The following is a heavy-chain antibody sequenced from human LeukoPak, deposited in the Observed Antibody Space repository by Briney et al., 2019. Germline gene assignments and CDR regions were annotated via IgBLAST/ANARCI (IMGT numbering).Heavy chain of an antibody. CDR1: GFTFSSYG. D-gene: IGHD3-3*01. CDR2: IWCDGSNK. V-gene: IGHV3-33*01. J-gene: IGHJ4*02. CDR3: ARDNTYYDFWSGFDY. Sequence: GRSLRLSCAASGFTFSSYGMHWVRQAPGKGLEWVAVIWCDGSNKYYEDSVKGRFTIYRDNSKNTLYLQMNSLRAEDTAVYYCARDNTYYDFWSGFDYWGQGTLVTVSS.